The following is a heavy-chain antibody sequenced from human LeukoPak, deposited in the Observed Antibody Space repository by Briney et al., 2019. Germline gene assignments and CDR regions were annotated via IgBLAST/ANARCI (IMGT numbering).Heavy chain of an antibody. CDR1: TFTFSSYT. V-gene: IGHV3-21*01. CDR2: ISGSGSYI. Sequence: KPGGSLRLSCAASTFTFSSYTMNWVRQAPGTGLEWVSSISGSGSYIYYADSLKGRFTVSRDYARKSLYLQMNSLRAEDTAVYYCARASDHDWGSYRWDAFDIWGQGTMVTVSS. D-gene: IGHD3-16*02. CDR3: ARASDHDWGSYRWDAFDI. J-gene: IGHJ3*02.